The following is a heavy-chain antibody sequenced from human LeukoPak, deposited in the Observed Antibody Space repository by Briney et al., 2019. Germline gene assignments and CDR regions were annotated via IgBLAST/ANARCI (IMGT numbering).Heavy chain of an antibody. CDR3: ARVSLRHNWFDP. CDR1: GGSFSGYY. CDR2: INHSGST. J-gene: IGHJ5*02. D-gene: IGHD5/OR15-5a*01. Sequence: SETLSLTCAVYGGSFSGYYWSWIRQPPGKGLEWIGEINHSGSTNYNPSLKSRVTISVDTSKNQFSLKLSSVTAADTAVYYCARVSLRHNWFDPWGQGTLVTVSS. V-gene: IGHV4-34*01.